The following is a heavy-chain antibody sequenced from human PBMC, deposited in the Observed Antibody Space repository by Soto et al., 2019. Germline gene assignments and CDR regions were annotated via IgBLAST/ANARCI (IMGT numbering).Heavy chain of an antibody. CDR1: GGTFSSYA. V-gene: IGHV1-69*01. Sequence: QVQLVQSGAEVKKPGSSVKVSCKASGGTFSSYAISWVRQAPGQGLEWMGGIIPIFGTANYAQKFQGRVTITADESTSTAYMELRSLRSDDTAVYYCARAPAPSHIWEQFFSASNTLDYWGQGTLVTVSS. J-gene: IGHJ4*02. CDR2: IIPIFGTA. CDR3: ARAPAPSHIWEQFFSASNTLDY. D-gene: IGHD1-1*01.